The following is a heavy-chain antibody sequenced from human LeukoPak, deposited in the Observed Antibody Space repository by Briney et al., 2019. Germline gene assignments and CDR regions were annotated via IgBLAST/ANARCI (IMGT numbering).Heavy chain of an antibody. V-gene: IGHV4-61*02. D-gene: IGHD3-9*01. J-gene: IGHJ4*02. Sequence: SQTLSLTSTVSGGSISSGSYYWSWIRQSAGKGLEWIGRIYTSGSTNYNPSLKSRVTISVDTTKNQFSLKLSSVTAADTAVYYCAREIADVLRYFDWLPSSYYFDYWGQGTLVTVSS. CDR3: AREIADVLRYFDWLPSSYYFDY. CDR2: IYTSGST. CDR1: GGSISSGSYY.